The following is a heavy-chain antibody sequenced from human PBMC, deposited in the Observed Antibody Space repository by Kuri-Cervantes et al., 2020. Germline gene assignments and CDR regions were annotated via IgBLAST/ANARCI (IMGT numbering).Heavy chain of an antibody. V-gene: IGHV3-66*02. J-gene: IGHJ6*02. D-gene: IGHD5-18*01. CDR3: AKQITYSYGYDYGMDV. CDR1: GFTFSSYG. CDR2: IYSGGST. Sequence: GESLKISCAASGFTFSSYGMSWVRQAPGKGLEWVSVIYSGGSTYYADSVKGRFTISRDNSKNTLYLQMNSLRAEDTAVYYCAKQITYSYGYDYGMDVWGQGTTVTVSS.